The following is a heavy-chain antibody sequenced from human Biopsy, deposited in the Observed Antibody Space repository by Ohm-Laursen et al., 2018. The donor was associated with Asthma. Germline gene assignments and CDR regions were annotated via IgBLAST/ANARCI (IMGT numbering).Heavy chain of an antibody. CDR3: VKDTYEDDYGYYTFDV. CDR1: GFTFGNFA. D-gene: IGHD3-22*01. J-gene: IGHJ3*01. V-gene: IGHV3-23*01. CDR2: IKTNGRGA. Sequence: SLRLPCSASGFTFGNFAMSWARQAPGKGLEWVSTIKTNGRGADYPNPAKGRFTISRDDSKNTLYLQMSSPRAEDTAVYYCVKDTYEDDYGYYTFDVWGQGTMVTVSS.